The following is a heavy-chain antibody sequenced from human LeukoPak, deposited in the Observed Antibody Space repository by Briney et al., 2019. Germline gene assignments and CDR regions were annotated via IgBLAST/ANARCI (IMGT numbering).Heavy chain of an antibody. J-gene: IGHJ4*02. CDR1: GFTFRNYG. V-gene: IGHV3-33*03. CDR2: VWFDESQH. D-gene: IGHD3-22*01. CDR3: AKERGAYSDSSGYYLPDY. Sequence: GRSLRVSCVASGFTFRNYGMHWVRQAPGKGLEWVAAVWFDESQHHYADSVKGRFTISRDNSHNTLFLQMNNLRPEDTAVYYCAKERGAYSDSSGYYLPDYWGQGALVTVSS.